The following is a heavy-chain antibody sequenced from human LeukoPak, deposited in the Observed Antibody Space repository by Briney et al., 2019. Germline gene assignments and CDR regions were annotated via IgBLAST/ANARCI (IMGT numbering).Heavy chain of an antibody. CDR3: AKYGPDHLANCGGDCGKNYYYGMHV. J-gene: IGHJ6*02. CDR2: ISYDGNNR. D-gene: IGHD2-21*02. CDR1: GLTFSSYG. Sequence: GGSLRLSCAASGLTFSSYGMNWVRQAPGKGLEWVAIISYDGNNRYYADSVKGRFTISRDNSKNTLYLQMNSLRAEDTAVYYCAKYGPDHLANCGGDCGKNYYYGMHVWGQGTTVTVPS. V-gene: IGHV3-30*18.